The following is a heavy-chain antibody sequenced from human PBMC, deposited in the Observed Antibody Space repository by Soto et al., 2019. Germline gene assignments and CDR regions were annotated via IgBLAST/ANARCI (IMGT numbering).Heavy chain of an antibody. V-gene: IGHV1-18*01. Sequence: ASVKVSCKASGYTFTSYGISWVRQAPGQGLEWVGWISAYNGNSNYAQKYHGRVTMTTDTSTNTAYMEMSSLRSDDTAVYYCARTYDGSGPNSGGYGFDIWGQGTMVTVSS. CDR1: GYTFTSYG. CDR3: ARTYDGSGPNSGGYGFDI. D-gene: IGHD3-22*01. CDR2: ISAYNGNS. J-gene: IGHJ3*02.